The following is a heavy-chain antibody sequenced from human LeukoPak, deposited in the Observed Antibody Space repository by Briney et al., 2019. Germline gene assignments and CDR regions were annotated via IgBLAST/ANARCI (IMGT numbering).Heavy chain of an antibody. D-gene: IGHD6-6*01. CDR1: GGSITSYTHY. CDR2: VYYTGGT. V-gene: IGHV4-39*02. J-gene: IGHJ5*02. Sequence: SETLSLTCTVSGGSITSYTHYWGWIRQPPGRGLEWIATVYYTGGTYYNPSLKSRVTISIDTSRNHFSLKLTSVIAADTAMYYCISNSSSSPWFDPWGQGTLVTVSS. CDR3: ISNSSSSPWFDP.